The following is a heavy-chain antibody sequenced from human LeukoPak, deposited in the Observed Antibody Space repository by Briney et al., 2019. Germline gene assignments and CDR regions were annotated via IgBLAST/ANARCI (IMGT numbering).Heavy chain of an antibody. D-gene: IGHD3-16*01. CDR2: IHYSGSS. V-gene: IGHV4-39*07. J-gene: IGHJ4*02. CDR1: GGSISSSSHY. Sequence: KPSETLSLTCTVFGGSISSSSHYWGWIRQPPGKGLEWIGSIHYSGSSYYNPSLKSRVTISVDTSKNQFSLKLSSVTAADTAMYYCASDIRVSQYGGYYFDYWGQGTLVTVSS. CDR3: ASDIRVSQYGGYYFDY.